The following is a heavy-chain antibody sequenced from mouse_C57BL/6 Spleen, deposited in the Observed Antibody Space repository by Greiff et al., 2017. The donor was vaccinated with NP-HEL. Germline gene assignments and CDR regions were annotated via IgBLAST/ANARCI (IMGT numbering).Heavy chain of an antibody. CDR3: AKSAPYYSNSFDY. J-gene: IGHJ2*01. D-gene: IGHD2-5*01. CDR1: GFSLTSYG. V-gene: IGHV2-5*01. Sequence: VQLVESGPGLVQPSQSLSITCTVSGFSLTSYGVHWVRQSPGKGLEWLGVIWRGGSTDYNAAFMSRLSITKDNSKSQVFFKMNSLQADDTAIYYCAKSAPYYSNSFDYWGQGTTLTVSS. CDR2: IWRGGST.